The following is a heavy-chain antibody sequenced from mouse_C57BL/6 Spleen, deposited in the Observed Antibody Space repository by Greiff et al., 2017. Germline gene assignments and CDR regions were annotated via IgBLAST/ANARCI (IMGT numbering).Heavy chain of an antibody. CDR3: ARSPYDYDDGGYFDV. CDR1: GYTFTSYG. Sequence: QVQLKESGAELARPGASVKLSCKASGYTFTSYGISWVKQRTGQGLEWIGEIYPRSGNTYYNEKFKGKATLTADKSSSTAYMELRSLTSEDSAVYFCARSPYDYDDGGYFDVWGTGTTVTVSS. D-gene: IGHD2-4*01. V-gene: IGHV1-81*01. CDR2: IYPRSGNT. J-gene: IGHJ1*03.